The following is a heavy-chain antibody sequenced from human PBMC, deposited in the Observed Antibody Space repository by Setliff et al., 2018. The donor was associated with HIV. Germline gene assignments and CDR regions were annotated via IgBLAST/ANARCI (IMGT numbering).Heavy chain of an antibody. Sequence: SETLSLTCTVSGGIISSGSFFWSWIRQPAGKGLEWIGYIYYSGSTNYNPSLKSRVTISVDTSKNQFSLKLSSVTAADTAVYYCARTRGGCMTSSCPTSYYYYYMDVWGRGTTVTVSS. CDR2: IYYSGST. D-gene: IGHD2-2*01. CDR3: ARTRGGCMTSSCPTSYYYYYMDV. V-gene: IGHV4-61*10. J-gene: IGHJ6*03. CDR1: GGIISSGSFF.